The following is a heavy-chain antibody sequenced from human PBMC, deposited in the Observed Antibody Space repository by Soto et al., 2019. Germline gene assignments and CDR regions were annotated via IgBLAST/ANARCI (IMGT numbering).Heavy chain of an antibody. CDR1: GGSVTTTRYY. J-gene: IGHJ3*02. Sequence: QLQLQESGPGLVKPSETLSLTCTASGGSVTTTRYYWGWIRQPPGKGLEWIGSVHYNGRTYYNPSLKSRVTISIDTSKNQFSLKLSSVTAADTAVYYCAGHTLGVILVGTFDIWGQGTMVTVSS. CDR2: VHYNGRT. CDR3: AGHTLGVILVGTFDI. V-gene: IGHV4-39*01. D-gene: IGHD2-21*02.